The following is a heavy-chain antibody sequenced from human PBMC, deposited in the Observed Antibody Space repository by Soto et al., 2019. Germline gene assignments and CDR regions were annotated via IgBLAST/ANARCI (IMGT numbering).Heavy chain of an antibody. J-gene: IGHJ6*02. Sequence: SVKVSCKVSGYTFTTYGISWVRQAPGQGLEWMGWISPYNGTTKYAEKFQDEMTMTKDTATSTAYMDLRSLRSDDTAVYYCARDGERDTGLNFYSHLNGMEAWGQ. V-gene: IGHV1-18*04. CDR1: GYTFTTYG. CDR2: ISPYNGTT. CDR3: ARDGERDTGLNFYSHLNGMEA. D-gene: IGHD2-15*01.